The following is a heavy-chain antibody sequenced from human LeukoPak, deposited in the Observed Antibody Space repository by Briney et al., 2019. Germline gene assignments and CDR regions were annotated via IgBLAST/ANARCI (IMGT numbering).Heavy chain of an antibody. Sequence: ASVKVSCKASGYTFTSYYMHWVRQAPGQGLEWMGIINPSGGSTSYAQKFQGRVTMTRDTSTSTVYMELSSLRSEDTAVYYCARDLRGYSYYYGMDVWGQGTTVTISS. J-gene: IGHJ6*02. CDR2: INPSGGST. CDR3: ARDLRGYSYYYGMDV. V-gene: IGHV1-46*01. CDR1: GYTFTSYY. D-gene: IGHD5-12*01.